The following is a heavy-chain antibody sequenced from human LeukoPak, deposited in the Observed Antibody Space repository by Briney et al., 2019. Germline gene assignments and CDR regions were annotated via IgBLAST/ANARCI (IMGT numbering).Heavy chain of an antibody. CDR3: ARGSGPSSSYNYYMDV. Sequence: GASVKVSCKASGGTFSSYAISWVRQAPGQGLEWMGGIIPIFGTANYAQKFQGRVTITTDESTSTAYMELSSLRSEDTAVYYCARGSGPSSSYNYYMDVWGKGTTVTVSS. D-gene: IGHD6-6*01. V-gene: IGHV1-69*05. CDR1: GGTFSSYA. CDR2: IIPIFGTA. J-gene: IGHJ6*03.